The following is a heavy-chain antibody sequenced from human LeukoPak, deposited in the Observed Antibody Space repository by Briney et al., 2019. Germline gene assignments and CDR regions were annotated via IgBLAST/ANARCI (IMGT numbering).Heavy chain of an antibody. CDR2: MNPNSGNT. Sequence: GASVKVSCKASGHTFTSYDINWVRQATGQGLEWMGWMNPNSGNTGYAQKFQGRVTMTRNTSISTAYMELSSLRSEDTAVYYCARSRVVRGVIRLSYWGQGTLVTVSS. J-gene: IGHJ4*02. V-gene: IGHV1-8*01. CDR3: ARSRVVRGVIRLSY. D-gene: IGHD3-10*01. CDR1: GHTFTSYD.